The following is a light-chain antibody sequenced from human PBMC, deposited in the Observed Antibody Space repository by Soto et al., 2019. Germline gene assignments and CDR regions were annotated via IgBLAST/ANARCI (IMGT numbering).Light chain of an antibody. V-gene: IGLV3-21*02. J-gene: IGLJ2*01. CDR3: QVWDSSGNPPAVV. Sequence: SYELTQPPSVSVAPGQTAWITCGGNNVGSKSVHWYQQRPGQAPVLVVYDDSDRPSGIPERFSGSNSGDTATLTISRVEAGDEADYFCQVWDSSGNPPAVVFGGVTKLTVL. CDR2: DDS. CDR1: NVGSKS.